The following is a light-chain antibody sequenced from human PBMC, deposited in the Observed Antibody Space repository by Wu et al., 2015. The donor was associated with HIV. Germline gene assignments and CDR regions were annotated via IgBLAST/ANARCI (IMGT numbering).Light chain of an antibody. V-gene: IGKV3-11*01. J-gene: IGKJ5*01. CDR2: DVY. CDR1: HSVDRS. CDR3: QQRSYSPLT. Sequence: VLTQSPVSLSLSPGERATLSCRASHSVDRSLAWYQQRPGQSPRLLIYDVYNRATDIPTRFRGSGSGTDFTLTITSLDPEDVAVYYCQQRSYSPLTFGQGTRLEI.